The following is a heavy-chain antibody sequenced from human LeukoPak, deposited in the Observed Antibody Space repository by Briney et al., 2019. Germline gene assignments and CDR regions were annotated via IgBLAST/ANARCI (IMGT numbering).Heavy chain of an antibody. V-gene: IGHV1-69*05. J-gene: IGHJ6*03. CDR3: ARGRVATILYYYRDV. D-gene: IGHD5-12*01. Sequence: SVKVSCKASGGTSSSYAIRWVRQAPGQGLEWMGGIIPIFGTANYAQKFQGRVTITTDESTSTAYMELSSLRSEDTAVYYCARGRVATILYYYRDVWGKGTTVTVSS. CDR1: GGTSSSYA. CDR2: IIPIFGTA.